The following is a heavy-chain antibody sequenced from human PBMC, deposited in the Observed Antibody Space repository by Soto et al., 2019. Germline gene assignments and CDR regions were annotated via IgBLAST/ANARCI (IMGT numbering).Heavy chain of an antibody. CDR2: IYPGDSDT. D-gene: IGHD3-10*01. CDR3: ARRSITMVRGVISKPRDAFDI. V-gene: IGHV5-51*01. J-gene: IGHJ3*02. Sequence: PGQSLKISCKGSGYSFTSYWIGWVRQMPGKGLEWMGIIYPGDSDTRYSPSFQGQVTISADKSISTAYLQWSSLKASDTAMYYCARRSITMVRGVISKPRDAFDIWGQGTVVTVS. CDR1: GYSFTSYW.